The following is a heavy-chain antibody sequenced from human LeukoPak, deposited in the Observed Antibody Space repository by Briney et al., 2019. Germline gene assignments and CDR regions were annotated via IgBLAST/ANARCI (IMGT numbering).Heavy chain of an antibody. D-gene: IGHD6-19*01. V-gene: IGHV3-23*01. Sequence: GPLRLSFAASGFPFSNYAVSWVRQAPGKGLEWVSGISGSGGSRDYADSVKGRFTISRDNSKNTLYLQMSSLRAEDTAVYYCAKEDGKVAGSLRYSDYWGQGTLVTVSS. CDR3: AKEDGKVAGSLRYSDY. CDR2: ISGSGGSR. CDR1: GFPFSNYA. J-gene: IGHJ4*02.